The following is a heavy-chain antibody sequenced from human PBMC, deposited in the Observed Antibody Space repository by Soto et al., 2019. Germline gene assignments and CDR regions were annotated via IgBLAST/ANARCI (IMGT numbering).Heavy chain of an antibody. CDR2: ISISSGYI. D-gene: IGHD3-16*02. CDR3: ARAPLLSSRHVNSLYYYGMDV. V-gene: IGHV3-21*01. CDR1: GFAFNSHS. J-gene: IGHJ6*02. Sequence: EVQLVESGGGLVKPGGSLRLSCAASGFAFNSHSMTWVRQAPGKGLEWVSSISISSGYIYYADSVRGRFTIFRDNSKNSLSLEMNSLRVDDTAVYFCARAPLLSSRHVNSLYYYGMDVWGPGTTVTVAS.